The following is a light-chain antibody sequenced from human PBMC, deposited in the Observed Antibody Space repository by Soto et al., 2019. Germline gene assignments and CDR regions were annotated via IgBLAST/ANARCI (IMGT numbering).Light chain of an antibody. Sequence: QSVLTQSPSASASLGASVKLTCTLSSGHSSYAIAWHQQQPEKGPRYLMKLNSDGSHSKGDGIPDRFSGSSSGAERYLTISSLQDEDDADYYCQTWGTGIRVFGGGTKLTVL. CDR1: SGHSSYA. J-gene: IGLJ2*01. CDR2: LNSDGSH. CDR3: QTWGTGIRV. V-gene: IGLV4-69*01.